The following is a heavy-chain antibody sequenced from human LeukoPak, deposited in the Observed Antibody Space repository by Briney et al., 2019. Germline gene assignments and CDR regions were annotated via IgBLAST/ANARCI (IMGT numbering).Heavy chain of an antibody. CDR2: ISYDGSEE. J-gene: IGHJ3*01. CDR1: GFPFDVYS. D-gene: IGHD3-16*01. V-gene: IGHV3-30-3*01. CDR3: AREKGGAFDF. Sequence: GGSLRLSCAASGFPFDVYSMHWVRQAPGKGLEWVAVISYDGSEEYYGDSVKGRFPISGDNSMNTVYLQMNTLRLEDTAVYYCAREKGGAFDFWGQGTKVTVSS.